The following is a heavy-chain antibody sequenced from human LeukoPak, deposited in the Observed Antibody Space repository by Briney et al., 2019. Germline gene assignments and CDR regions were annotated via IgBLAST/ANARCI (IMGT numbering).Heavy chain of an antibody. V-gene: IGHV1-2*02. CDR1: GYTFTCYY. D-gene: IGHD2-15*01. CDR3: ARVRRYCSGGSCYYFDY. Sequence: ASVKVSCKASGYTFTCYYMHWVRQAPGQGLEWMGWINPNSGGTNYAQKFQGRVTMTRDTSISTAYMELSRLRSDDTAVYYCARVRRYCSGGSCYYFDYWGQGTLVTVSS. CDR2: INPNSGGT. J-gene: IGHJ4*02.